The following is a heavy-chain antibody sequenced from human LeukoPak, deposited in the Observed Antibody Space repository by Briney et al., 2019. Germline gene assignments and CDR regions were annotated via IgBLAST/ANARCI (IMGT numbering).Heavy chain of an antibody. J-gene: IGHJ4*02. CDR1: GFTFSSYA. Sequence: PGGSLRLSCAASGFTFSSYAMSWVRQAPGKGLEWVSAISGSGGSTYYADSVKGRFTIFRDNSKNTLYLQMNSLRAEDTAVYYCAKALSNLIVVVTATGHFDYWGQGTLVTVSS. D-gene: IGHD2-21*02. V-gene: IGHV3-23*01. CDR2: ISGSGGST. CDR3: AKALSNLIVVVTATGHFDY.